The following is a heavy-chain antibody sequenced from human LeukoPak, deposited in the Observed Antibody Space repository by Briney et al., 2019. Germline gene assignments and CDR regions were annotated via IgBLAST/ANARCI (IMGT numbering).Heavy chain of an antibody. CDR1: GGSISSYY. CDR2: IYYSGST. J-gene: IGHJ2*01. CDR3: ASRTSSTVTSYWYFDL. Sequence: PSETLSLTCTVSGGSISSYYWSWIRQPPGKGLEWIGYIYYSGSTNYNPSLKSRVTISVDTSKNQFSLKLSSVTAADTAVYYCASRTSSTVTSYWYFDLWGRGTLVTVSS. V-gene: IGHV4-59*08. D-gene: IGHD4-17*01.